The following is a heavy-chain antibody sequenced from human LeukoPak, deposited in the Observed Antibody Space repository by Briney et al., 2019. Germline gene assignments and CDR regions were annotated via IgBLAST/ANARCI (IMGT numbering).Heavy chain of an antibody. CDR3: ARVPDSSGSDYFDY. CDR2: IIPIFGTA. V-gene: IGHV1-69*13. CDR1: GYTFTGYY. J-gene: IGHJ4*02. D-gene: IGHD3-22*01. Sequence: SVKVSCKASGYTFTGYYMHWVRQAPGQGLEWMGGIIPIFGTANYAQKFQGRVTITADESTSTAYMELSSLRSEDTAVYYCARVPDSSGSDYFDYWGQGTLVTVSS.